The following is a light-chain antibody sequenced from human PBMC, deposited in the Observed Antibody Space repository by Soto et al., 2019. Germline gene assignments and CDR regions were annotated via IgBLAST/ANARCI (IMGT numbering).Light chain of an antibody. CDR1: SRDVGGYNY. Sequence: QSALTQPASVSGSPGQSITISCTGTSRDVGGYNYVSWYQQHPGKAPKLIIYDVSYRPSGISNRFSGSKSGNTASLTISGLQAEDEADYYCSSYTISSTPNYVFGTGTKVTVL. CDR2: DVS. V-gene: IGLV2-14*03. CDR3: SSYTISSTPNYV. J-gene: IGLJ1*01.